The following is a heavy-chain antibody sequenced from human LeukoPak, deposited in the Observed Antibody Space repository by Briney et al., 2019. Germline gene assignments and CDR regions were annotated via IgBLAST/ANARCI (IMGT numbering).Heavy chain of an antibody. CDR1: GGTLSSYA. J-gene: IGHJ4*02. D-gene: IGHD4-23*01. CDR3: ARDVTEYGGCDY. CDR2: SIPICGTA. V-gene: IGHV1-69*13. Sequence: GASVKVSCKASGGTLSSYAISWVRQAPGQGLEWMGGSIPICGTANYAHRFQGRVTITADGSTSTAYMELSSLRSEDTAVYYCARDVTEYGGCDYWGQGTLVTGSS.